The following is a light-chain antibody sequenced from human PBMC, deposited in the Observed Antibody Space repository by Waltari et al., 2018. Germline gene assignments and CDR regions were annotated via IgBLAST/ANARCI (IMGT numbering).Light chain of an antibody. CDR3: QQYSYFST. CDR2: RTS. Sequence: DIQMTQFPSTLSTSVGDRVTITCRASESISTWVALYQQKPGQDPKLLIYRTSNLQSGVPPRFSGSGSGTEFTLTIRSLQPGDFATYFCQQYSYFSTFGQGTKLEIK. CDR1: ESISTW. J-gene: IGKJ2*01. V-gene: IGKV1-5*03.